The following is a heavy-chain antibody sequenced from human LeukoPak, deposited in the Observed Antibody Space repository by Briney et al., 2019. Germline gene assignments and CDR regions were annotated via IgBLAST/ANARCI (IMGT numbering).Heavy chain of an antibody. CDR1: GGSISSYY. CDR3: ARQRGRWDSFNY. V-gene: IGHV4-59*08. J-gene: IGHJ4*02. Sequence: SETLSLTCTVSGGSISSYYWSWIRQPPGKGLEWIGYIYYSGSTNYNPALKSRVTISVDTSKNQFSLKLSSVTAADTAVYYFARQRGRWDSFNYGGQGTLVTVSS. D-gene: IGHD3-16*01. CDR2: IYYSGST.